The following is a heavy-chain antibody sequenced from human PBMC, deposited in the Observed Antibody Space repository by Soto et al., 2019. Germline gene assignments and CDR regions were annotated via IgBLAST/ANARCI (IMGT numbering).Heavy chain of an antibody. Sequence: EVQLVESGGGLVQPGRSLRLSCAASGFTFDDYAMHWVRQAPGKGLEWVSGISWNSSSIGYADSVKGRFTISRDNAKNSLYLQMNSLRAEDTALYYCAKSSSGWIDAFDIWGQGTMVTVSS. V-gene: IGHV3-9*01. CDR3: AKSSSGWIDAFDI. J-gene: IGHJ3*02. CDR2: ISWNSSSI. D-gene: IGHD6-19*01. CDR1: GFTFDDYA.